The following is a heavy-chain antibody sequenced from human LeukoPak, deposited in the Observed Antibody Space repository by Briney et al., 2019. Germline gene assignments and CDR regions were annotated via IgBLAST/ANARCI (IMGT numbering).Heavy chain of an antibody. CDR1: GGSISSYY. Sequence: SETLSLTCTVSGGSISSYYWSWIRQPPGKGLEWTGYIYTSGSTNYNPSLKSRVTISVDTSKNQFSLKLSSVTAADTAVYYCARHVADILNGFDPWGQGTLVTVSS. D-gene: IGHD3-9*01. V-gene: IGHV4-4*09. J-gene: IGHJ5*02. CDR3: ARHVADILNGFDP. CDR2: IYTSGST.